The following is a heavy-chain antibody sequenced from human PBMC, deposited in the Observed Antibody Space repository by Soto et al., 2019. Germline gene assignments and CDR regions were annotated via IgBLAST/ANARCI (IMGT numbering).Heavy chain of an antibody. CDR3: AIGAYHYDSGLDY. V-gene: IGHV1-3*01. J-gene: IGHJ4*02. CDR1: GYTFTSCA. CDR2: INAGNGNT. D-gene: IGHD3-22*01. Sequence: ASVKVSCKASGYTFTSCAMHWVRQAPGQRLEWMGWINAGNGNTKYSQKFQGRVTITRDTSASTAYMELSSLRSEDTAVYYCAIGAYHYDSGLDYWGQGTLVTVSS.